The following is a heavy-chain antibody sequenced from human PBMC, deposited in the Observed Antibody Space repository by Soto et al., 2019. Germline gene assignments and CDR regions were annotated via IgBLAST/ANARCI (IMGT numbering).Heavy chain of an antibody. Sequence: ESLKISCEGSGYTFATYWIAWVRQMPGKGLEWMGFIYPGDSETTYSPSFRGQVTISADKSISTAYLQWSSLKASDTAMYYCVRHSRGITPPNFIDFWGQGTQVTVSS. J-gene: IGHJ4*02. D-gene: IGHD2-15*01. CDR3: VRHSRGITPPNFIDF. CDR2: IYPGDSET. CDR1: GYTFATYW. V-gene: IGHV5-51*01.